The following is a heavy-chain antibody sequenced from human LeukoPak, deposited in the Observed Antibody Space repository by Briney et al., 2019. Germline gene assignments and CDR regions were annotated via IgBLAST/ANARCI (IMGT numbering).Heavy chain of an antibody. Sequence: SETLSLTCTVSGGSISSSSYYWGWIRQPPGKGLEWIGSIYYSGSTYYNPSHKSRVTISVDTSKNQFSLKLSSVTAADTAVYYCARVGSGLGDYWGQGTLVTVSS. CDR1: GGSISSSSYY. D-gene: IGHD3/OR15-3a*01. CDR3: ARVGSGLGDY. V-gene: IGHV4-39*07. J-gene: IGHJ4*02. CDR2: IYYSGST.